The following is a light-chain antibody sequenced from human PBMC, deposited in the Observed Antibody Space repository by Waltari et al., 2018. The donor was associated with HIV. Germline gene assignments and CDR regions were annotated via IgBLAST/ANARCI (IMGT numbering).Light chain of an antibody. J-gene: IGKJ2*01. Sequence: DVVMSQSPLSLPVILGQPASISCRSSQSLVHTNGYNYLDWYLQKPGQSPQLLISLASTRASGVPDRFSGSGSGTDFTLKISRVEAEDVGVYYCMQALQSPNTFGQGTKVEIK. V-gene: IGKV2-28*01. CDR3: MQALQSPNT. CDR2: LAS. CDR1: QSLVHTNGYNY.